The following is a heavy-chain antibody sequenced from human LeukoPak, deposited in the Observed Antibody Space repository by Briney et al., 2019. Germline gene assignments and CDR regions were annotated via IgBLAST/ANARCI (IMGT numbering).Heavy chain of an antibody. J-gene: IGHJ4*02. D-gene: IGHD6-13*01. V-gene: IGHV3-48*03. CDR3: ARVSSSWHYFDY. CDR2: ISSSGSTI. CDR1: GFTFSSYE. Sequence: HAGGSLRLSCAASGFTFSSYEMNWVRQAPGKGLEWVSYISSSGSTIYYADSVKGRFTISRDNAKNSLYLQMDSLRAEDTAVYYCARVSSSWHYFDYWGQGTLVTVSS.